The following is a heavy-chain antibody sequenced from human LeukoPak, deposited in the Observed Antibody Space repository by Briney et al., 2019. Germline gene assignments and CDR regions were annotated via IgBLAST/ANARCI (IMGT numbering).Heavy chain of an antibody. D-gene: IGHD2-15*01. CDR3: ARGLPSVGYWLDT. J-gene: IGHJ5*02. V-gene: IGHV3-33*01. Sequence: PGRSLRLSCTASGLTFNIYPMHWVRQAPGKWLEWVGVVWADGSNTYYGDSVKGRFTISRDNSENTLYLQMNSMRIDDTAVYYCARGLPSVGYWLDTWGQGTLVTVSS. CDR2: VWADGSNT. CDR1: GLTFNIYP.